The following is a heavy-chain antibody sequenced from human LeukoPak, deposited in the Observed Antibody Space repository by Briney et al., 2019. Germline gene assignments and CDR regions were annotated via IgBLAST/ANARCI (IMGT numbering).Heavy chain of an antibody. Sequence: GGSLRLSCAASGFTFSSYSMNWVRQAPGKGLEWVSSISSSSSYIYYADSVKGRFTISRDNAKNSLYLQMNSLRAEDTAVYYCAREGVVVPAAMRGWFDPWGQGTLVTVSS. J-gene: IGHJ5*02. D-gene: IGHD2-2*01. CDR1: GFTFSSYS. V-gene: IGHV3-21*01. CDR2: ISSSSSYI. CDR3: AREGVVVPAAMRGWFDP.